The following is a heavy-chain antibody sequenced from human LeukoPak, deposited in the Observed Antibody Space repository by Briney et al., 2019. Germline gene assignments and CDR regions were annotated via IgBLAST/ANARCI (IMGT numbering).Heavy chain of an antibody. CDR2: ISSSSSYI. D-gene: IGHD4-17*01. V-gene: IGHV3-21*01. CDR1: GFTFSSYS. J-gene: IGHJ4*02. CDR3: ARDLGTTLTTVTTGDY. Sequence: GGSLRLSCAASGFTFSSYSTNWVRQAPGKGLEWVSSISSSSSYIYYADSVKGRFTISRDNAKNSLYLQMNSLRAEDTAVYYCARDLGTTLTTVTTGDYWGQGTLVTVSS.